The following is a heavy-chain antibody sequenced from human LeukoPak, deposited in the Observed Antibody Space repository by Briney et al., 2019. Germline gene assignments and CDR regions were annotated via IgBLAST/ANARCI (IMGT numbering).Heavy chain of an antibody. D-gene: IGHD1-1*01. CDR2: IYSDGGT. Sequence: RPGGSLRLSCAASGFNVSSNYMSWVRQAPGKGLAWVSVIYSDGGTHYADSVKGRFTISRDNSKNTLYLQMNSLRAEDTAVYYCAKAHRAGTTGPNGYWGQGTLVTVSS. V-gene: IGHV3-66*02. CDR3: AKAHRAGTTGPNGY. CDR1: GFNVSSNY. J-gene: IGHJ4*02.